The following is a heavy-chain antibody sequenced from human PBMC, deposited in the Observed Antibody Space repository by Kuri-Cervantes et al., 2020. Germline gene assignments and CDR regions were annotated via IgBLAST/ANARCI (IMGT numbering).Heavy chain of an antibody. CDR3: ARSWKGRRVYYDSSGYWFDP. CDR1: GFTFSSYW. J-gene: IGHJ5*02. Sequence: GESLKISCAASGFTFSSYWMHWVRQAPGKGLEWVSGISGSGGSTYYADSVKGRFTISRDNSKNTLYLQMNSLRAEDTAVYYCARSWKGRRVYYDSSGYWFDPWGQGTLVTVSS. V-gene: IGHV3-23*01. D-gene: IGHD3-22*01. CDR2: ISGSGGST.